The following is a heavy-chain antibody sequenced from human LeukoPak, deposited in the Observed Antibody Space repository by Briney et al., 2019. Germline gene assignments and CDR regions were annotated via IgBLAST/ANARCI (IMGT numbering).Heavy chain of an antibody. D-gene: IGHD1-26*01. Sequence: ASVKVSCKTSGYTFTRYTIHWMRQAPGQGLEWMGWINTDNGNTKYPQQFQGRVTSIRDTSANTVYMELSSLRSEDTATYYCARGGSGATFDIWGQGIMVTVSS. CDR1: GYTFTRYT. V-gene: IGHV1-3*04. CDR3: ARGGSGATFDI. J-gene: IGHJ3*02. CDR2: INTDNGNT.